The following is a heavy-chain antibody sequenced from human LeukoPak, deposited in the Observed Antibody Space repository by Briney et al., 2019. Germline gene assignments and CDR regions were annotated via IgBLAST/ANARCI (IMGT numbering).Heavy chain of an antibody. J-gene: IGHJ4*02. CDR3: ARDRGYTTFDY. Sequence: PSETLSLTCTVSGGSISSYYWSWIRQAPGKGPEWVANIKEDGSEKYYVASVKGRFTISRDNAKNSLSLQMNSLRAEDTAVYYCARDRGYTTFDYWGQGTLVTVSS. CDR2: IKEDGSEK. D-gene: IGHD3-16*02. V-gene: IGHV3-7*01. CDR1: GGSISSYY.